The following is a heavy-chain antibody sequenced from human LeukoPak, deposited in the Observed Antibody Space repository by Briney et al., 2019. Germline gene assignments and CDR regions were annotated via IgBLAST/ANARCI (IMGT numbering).Heavy chain of an antibody. CDR2: ISSSSSTI. Sequence: GSLRLSCAASGFTFSSYGTHWVRQAPGKGLEWVSYISSSSSTIYYADSVKGRFTISRDNAKNSLYLQMNGLRAEDTAVYYCARDKFQWLGNYFDYWGQGTLVTVSS. CDR3: ARDKFQWLGNYFDY. J-gene: IGHJ4*02. CDR1: GFTFSSYG. V-gene: IGHV3-48*04. D-gene: IGHD6-19*01.